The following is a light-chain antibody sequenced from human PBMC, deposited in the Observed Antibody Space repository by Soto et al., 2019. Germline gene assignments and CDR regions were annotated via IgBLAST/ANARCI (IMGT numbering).Light chain of an antibody. J-gene: IGLJ2*01. V-gene: IGLV2-11*01. CDR2: DVS. CDR3: CSYAGNYVI. Sequence: QSALTQPRSVSGSPELSVAISCTGTISDVGGYNFVSWYQQYPGKAPKLMIYDVSQRPSGVPDRFSGSKSGNTASLTISGLQAEDEADYYCCSYAGNYVIFGGGTKLTVL. CDR1: ISDVGGYNF.